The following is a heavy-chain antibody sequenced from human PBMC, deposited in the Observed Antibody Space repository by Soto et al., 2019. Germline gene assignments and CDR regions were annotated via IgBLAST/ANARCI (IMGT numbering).Heavy chain of an antibody. D-gene: IGHD3-10*01. V-gene: IGHV3-48*01. Sequence: GGSLRLSCAASGVTFRSYSMNWVRQAPGKGLEWVSYITSSSGTIYYADSVKGRFTISRDSAKNSLYLQMNSLRVEDTAVYYCSRDGYGSGSHPFDYWGQGTLVTVSS. J-gene: IGHJ4*02. CDR3: SRDGYGSGSHPFDY. CDR1: GVTFRSYS. CDR2: ITSSSGTI.